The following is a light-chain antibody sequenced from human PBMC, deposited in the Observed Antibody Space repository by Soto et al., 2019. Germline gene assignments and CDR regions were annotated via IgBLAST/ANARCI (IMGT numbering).Light chain of an antibody. CDR2: EVN. CDR1: SSDIGGYNY. Sequence: QSALTQPASVSGSPGQSITISCTASSSDIGGYNYVSWYQQHPGKAPKLMIYEVNNRPSGVSNRFSGSKSGNTASLTISGLQADDESDYYCCAYTNRNTWVFGGGTKVTVL. CDR3: CAYTNRNTWV. V-gene: IGLV2-14*01. J-gene: IGLJ3*02.